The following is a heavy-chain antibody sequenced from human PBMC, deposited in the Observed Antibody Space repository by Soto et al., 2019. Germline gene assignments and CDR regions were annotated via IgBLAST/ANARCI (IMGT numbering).Heavy chain of an antibody. J-gene: IGHJ4*02. CDR3: ARGVRMSATFLVYEYFDY. CDR2: INHSGST. V-gene: IGHV4-34*01. D-gene: IGHD2-8*01. Sequence: QVQLQQWGAGLLKPSETLSLTCAVYGGSFSGYYWNWIRQPPGKGLEWIGEINHSGSTNYNPSLKSRVTISVDTPKSQFSLKVSSVTAADTAVYYCARGVRMSATFLVYEYFDYWGQGTLVTVSS. CDR1: GGSFSGYY.